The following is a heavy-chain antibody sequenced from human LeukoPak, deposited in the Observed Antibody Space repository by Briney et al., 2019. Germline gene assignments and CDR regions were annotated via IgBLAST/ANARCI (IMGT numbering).Heavy chain of an antibody. CDR2: IYYSGST. J-gene: IGHJ5*02. D-gene: IGHD3-22*01. Sequence: SETLSLTCTVSGGSISSGDYYWSWIRQPPGKGLEWIGYIYYSGSTYYNPSLKSRVTISVDTSKNQFSLKLSSVTAADTAVYCCAVLRVYYPTNWFDPWGQGTLVTVSS. CDR1: GGSISSGDYY. V-gene: IGHV4-30-4*01. CDR3: AVLRVYYPTNWFDP.